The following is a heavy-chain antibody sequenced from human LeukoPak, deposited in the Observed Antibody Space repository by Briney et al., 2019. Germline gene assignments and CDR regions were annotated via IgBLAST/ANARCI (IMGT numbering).Heavy chain of an antibody. CDR2: IYHSGST. CDR3: ARAPVVPAGEAAFDI. Sequence: SETLSLTCAVSGGSISSGGYSWSWIRQPPGKGLEWIGYIYHSGSTYYNPSLKSRVTISVDRSKNQFSLKLSSVTAADTAVYYCARAPVVPAGEAAFDIWGQGTMVTVSS. V-gene: IGHV4-30-2*01. D-gene: IGHD2-2*01. J-gene: IGHJ3*02. CDR1: GGSISSGGYS.